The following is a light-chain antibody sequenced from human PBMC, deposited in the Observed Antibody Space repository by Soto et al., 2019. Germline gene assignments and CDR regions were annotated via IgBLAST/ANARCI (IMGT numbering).Light chain of an antibody. CDR2: DAS. Sequence: DIQMTQSPSTLSASVGDRVTITCRASQSIRSWLAWYQQKPGKAPKLLIYDASSLESGVPSRFSGSGYGTEFTLTISSLQPDDFATYYCQQYNRYLYTFGQGTKLEI. V-gene: IGKV1-5*01. J-gene: IGKJ2*01. CDR1: QSIRSW. CDR3: QQYNRYLYT.